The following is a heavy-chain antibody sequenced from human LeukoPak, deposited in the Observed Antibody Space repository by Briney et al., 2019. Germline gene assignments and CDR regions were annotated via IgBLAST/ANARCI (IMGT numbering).Heavy chain of an antibody. CDR2: ISNDGSNK. CDR1: GFTFSSYC. Sequence: GGSLRLSCAASGFTFSSYCMRWVRQAPGKGLEWVAVISNDGSNKYYADSVKGRFTISRDNSKITLYLQMNSLRAEDTAVYYCARKGIAVAGLYYYYGMDVWGQGTTVTVSS. V-gene: IGHV3-30*03. CDR3: ARKGIAVAGLYYYYGMDV. D-gene: IGHD6-19*01. J-gene: IGHJ6*02.